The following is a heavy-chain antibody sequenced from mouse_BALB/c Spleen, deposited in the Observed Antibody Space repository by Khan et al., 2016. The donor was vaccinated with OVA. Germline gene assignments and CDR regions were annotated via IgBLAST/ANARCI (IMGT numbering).Heavy chain of an antibody. CDR2: TNPTNGRT. CDR1: GYTFTSYW. CDR3: ARIKKIVATYFDY. V-gene: IGHV1S81*02. J-gene: IGHJ2*01. Sequence: VQLQQSGAELVKAGASVKMSCKASGYTFTSYWMHWVKQRLGQGLEWFAETNPTNGRTYYNEKLKSKATLTVEKSSSTAYMLLSGPTFDDSAVYYCARIKKIVATYFDYWGQGTTLTVSS. D-gene: IGHD1-1*01.